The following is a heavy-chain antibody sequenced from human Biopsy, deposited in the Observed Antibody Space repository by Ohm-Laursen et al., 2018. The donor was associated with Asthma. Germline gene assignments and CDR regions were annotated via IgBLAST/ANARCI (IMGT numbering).Heavy chain of an antibody. J-gene: IGHJ4*02. Sequence: SLGLSCAASGFTFDDYAMHWVRQAPGKGLEWVSGVSWNSGSIDYADSVKGRFTISRDNAKNSLYLQMNSLRGADTALYYCVKDIRLQLWGFDYWGQGTLVIVSS. CDR2: VSWNSGSI. CDR1: GFTFDDYA. V-gene: IGHV3-9*01. CDR3: VKDIRLQLWGFDY. D-gene: IGHD6-13*01.